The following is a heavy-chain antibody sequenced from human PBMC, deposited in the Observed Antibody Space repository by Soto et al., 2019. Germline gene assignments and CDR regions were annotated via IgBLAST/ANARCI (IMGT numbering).Heavy chain of an antibody. CDR1: GFIFKMYW. V-gene: IGHV3-74*01. CDR2: IYNDGTYS. CDR3: KRGPRPIQPGMGAY. Sequence: PGVSLRLSWATSGFIFKMYWMHWVRQSPGKGLVWISRIYNDGTYSDYADSVRGRFTISRDNVNDTLYLQMNNLRAEDSGVYYCKRGPRPIQPGMGAYWGQGTQVTASS. J-gene: IGHJ4*02. D-gene: IGHD6-13*01.